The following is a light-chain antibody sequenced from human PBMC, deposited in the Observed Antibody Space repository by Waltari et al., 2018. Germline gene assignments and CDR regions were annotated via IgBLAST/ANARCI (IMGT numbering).Light chain of an antibody. V-gene: IGKV1-9*01. CDR2: ATS. J-gene: IGKJ4*01. Sequence: TQSPSSLSASVGDRVTITCRASQGIAGYLAWYQQKPGKAPNLLIYATSTLQSGVPSRFSGSGSGTDFTLTISSLQPEDFATYYCQQHDSYPLTFGGGTKVEIK. CDR1: QGIAGY. CDR3: QQHDSYPLT.